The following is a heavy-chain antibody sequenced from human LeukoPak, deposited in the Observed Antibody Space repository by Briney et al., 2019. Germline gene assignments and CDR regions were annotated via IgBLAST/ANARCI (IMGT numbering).Heavy chain of an antibody. CDR2: IIPIFGTA. J-gene: IGHJ4*02. V-gene: IGHV1-69*05. Sequence: GASVKVSCKASGGTFSSYAISWVRQAPGQGLEWMGGIIPIFGTANYAQKFQGRVTITTDESTSTAYMELSSLRSEDTAVYYCAREERMVRGGIGDWGQGTLVTVSS. CDR3: AREERMVRGGIGD. D-gene: IGHD3-10*01. CDR1: GGTFSSYA.